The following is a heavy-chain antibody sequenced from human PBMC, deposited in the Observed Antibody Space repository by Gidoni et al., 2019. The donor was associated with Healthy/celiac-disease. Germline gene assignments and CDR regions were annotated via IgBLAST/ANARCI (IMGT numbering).Heavy chain of an antibody. CDR2: IWYDGSNK. CDR1: GFTFSSYG. J-gene: IGHJ4*02. Sequence: QVQLVESGGGVVQPGRSLRLSCAASGFTFSSYGMHWVRQAPGKGLEWVAVIWYDGSNKYYADSVKGRFTISRDNSKNTLYLQMNSLRAEDTAVYYCAREAYDSSGFDYWGQGTLVTVSS. CDR3: AREAYDSSGFDY. D-gene: IGHD3-22*01. V-gene: IGHV3-33*01.